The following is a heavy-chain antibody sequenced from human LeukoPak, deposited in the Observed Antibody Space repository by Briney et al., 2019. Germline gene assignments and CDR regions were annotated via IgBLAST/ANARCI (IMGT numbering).Heavy chain of an antibody. CDR2: IYYSGTT. CDR1: GGSISSYY. D-gene: IGHD6-6*01. Sequence: SETLSLTCTVSGGSISSYYWSWIRQPPGKGLEWIGCIYYSGTTNYNPSLKSRVTISVDTSKNQFSLRLSSVTAADTAVYYCARAPFVEYNTAFFVWGQGTLVTVSS. CDR3: ARAPFVEYNTAFFV. J-gene: IGHJ4*02. V-gene: IGHV4-59*01.